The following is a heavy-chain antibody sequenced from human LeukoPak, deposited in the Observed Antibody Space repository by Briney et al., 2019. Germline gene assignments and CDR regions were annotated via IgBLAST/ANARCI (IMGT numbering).Heavy chain of an antibody. J-gene: IGHJ4*02. CDR3: ARVGVEWELPDY. D-gene: IGHD1-26*01. CDR2: IIPIFGTA. CDR1: GGTFSSYA. Sequence: SAKVSCKASGGTFSSYAISWVRQAPGQGLEWMGRIIPIFGTANYAQKFQGRVTITTDESTSTAYMGLSSLRSEDTAVYYCARVGVEWELPDYWGQGTLVTVSS. V-gene: IGHV1-69*05.